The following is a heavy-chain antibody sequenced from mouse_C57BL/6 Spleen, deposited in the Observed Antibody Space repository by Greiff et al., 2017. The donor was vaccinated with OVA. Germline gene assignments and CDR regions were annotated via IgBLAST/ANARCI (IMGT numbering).Heavy chain of an antibody. CDR3: ARSWDDGNYAMDY. CDR1: GYTFTGYW. CDR2: ILPGSGST. Sequence: QVQLQQSGAELMKPGASVKLSCKATGYTFTGYWIEWVKQRPGHGLEWIGEILPGSGSTNYNEKFKGKATFTAGTSSNTAYMQLSSLTTEDSAIYYCARSWDDGNYAMDYWGQGTSVTVSS. V-gene: IGHV1-9*01. J-gene: IGHJ4*01. D-gene: IGHD2-3*01.